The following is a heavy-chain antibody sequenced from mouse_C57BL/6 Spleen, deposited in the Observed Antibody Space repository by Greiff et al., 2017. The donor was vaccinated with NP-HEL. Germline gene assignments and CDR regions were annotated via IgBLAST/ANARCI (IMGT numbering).Heavy chain of an antibody. D-gene: IGHD1-1*01. CDR1: GYTFTSYW. CDR2: IHPSDSDT. CDR3: AIGDYYGSSYGIWFAY. V-gene: IGHV1-74*01. J-gene: IGHJ3*01. Sequence: QVQLQQPGAELVKPGASVKVSCKASGYTFTSYWMHWVKQRPGQGLEWIGRIHPSDSDTNYTQKLKGKATLTVDKYSSTAYMQLSSLTSEDSAVYYCAIGDYYGSSYGIWFAYWGQGTLVTVSA.